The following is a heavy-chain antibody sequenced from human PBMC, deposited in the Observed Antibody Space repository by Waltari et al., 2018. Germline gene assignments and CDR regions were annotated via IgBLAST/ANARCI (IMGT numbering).Heavy chain of an antibody. CDR1: GYSFTSYW. CDR3: KCSSPWGMGEDAFDI. Sequence: EVQLVQSGAEVKKPGESLKISCKGSGYSFTSYWIGWVRQMPWKGLEWMGIIYPGDSDTRYSPSFQGQVTISADKSISTAYLQWSSLKASDTAMYYCKCSSPWGMGEDAFDIWGQGTMVTVSS. J-gene: IGHJ3*02. V-gene: IGHV5-51*01. D-gene: IGHD6-13*01. CDR2: IYPGDSDT.